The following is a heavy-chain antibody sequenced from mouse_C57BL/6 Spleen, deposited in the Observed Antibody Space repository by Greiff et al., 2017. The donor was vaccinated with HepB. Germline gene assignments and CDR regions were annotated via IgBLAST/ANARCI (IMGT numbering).Heavy chain of an antibody. D-gene: IGHD2-4*01. V-gene: IGHV1-80*01. Sequence: QVQLQHSGAELVKPGASVKISCKASGYAFSSYWMNWVKQRPGKGLEWIGQIYPGDGDTNYNGKFKGKATLTADKSSSTAYMQLSSLTSEDSAVYFCAAYYDYDWYFDVWGTGTTVTVSS. CDR1: GYAFSSYW. J-gene: IGHJ1*03. CDR3: AAYYDYDWYFDV. CDR2: IYPGDGDT.